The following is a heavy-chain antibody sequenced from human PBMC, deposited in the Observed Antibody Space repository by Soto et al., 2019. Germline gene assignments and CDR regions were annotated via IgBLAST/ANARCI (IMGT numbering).Heavy chain of an antibody. CDR2: IYYSGST. CDR1: GGSISSGGYY. CDR3: ARVRGRITIFGVVGDYYYGMDV. J-gene: IGHJ6*02. Sequence: PSETLSLTCTVSGGSISSGGYYWSWIRQHPGKGLEWIGYIYYSGSTYYNPSLKSRVTISVDTSKNQFSLKLSSVTAADTAVYYCARVRGRITIFGVVGDYYYGMDVWGQGTTVTVSS. D-gene: IGHD3-3*01. V-gene: IGHV4-31*03.